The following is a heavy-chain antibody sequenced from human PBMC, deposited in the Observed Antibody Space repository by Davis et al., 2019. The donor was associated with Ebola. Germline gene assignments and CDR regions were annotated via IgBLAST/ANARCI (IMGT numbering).Heavy chain of an antibody. D-gene: IGHD3-10*01. CDR3: ARNNSGIPFDS. V-gene: IGHV4-59*12. CDR1: GDSISSYY. J-gene: IGHJ4*02. Sequence: PSETLSLTCTVSGDSISSYYWNWIRQPPGKGLEWIGYISNSGSTNYNPSLKSRVTMSVDMSKNQFSLKLSSLTAADTAVYYCARNNSGIPFDSWGQGTLVIVSS. CDR2: ISNSGST.